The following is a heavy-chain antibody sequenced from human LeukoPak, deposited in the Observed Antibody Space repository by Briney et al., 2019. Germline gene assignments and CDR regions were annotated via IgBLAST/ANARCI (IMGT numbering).Heavy chain of an antibody. Sequence: GGSLRLSCAASGFTFSSYAVSWVRQAPGKGLEWVSAISGSGGSTYYADSVKGRFTISRDNSKNTLYLQMNSLRAEDTAVYYCAKSPVYYGFSFDYWGQGTLVTVSS. CDR1: GFTFSSYA. D-gene: IGHD3-10*01. CDR2: ISGSGGST. V-gene: IGHV3-23*01. CDR3: AKSPVYYGFSFDY. J-gene: IGHJ4*02.